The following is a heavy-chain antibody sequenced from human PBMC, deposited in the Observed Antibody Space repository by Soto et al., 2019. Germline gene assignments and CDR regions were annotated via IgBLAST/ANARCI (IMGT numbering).Heavy chain of an antibody. D-gene: IGHD3-10*01. CDR2: IIPIFGTA. J-gene: IGHJ4*02. CDR3: ARDFSEVRGVLPFDY. CDR1: GGTFSSYA. Sequence: QVQLVQSGAEVKKPGSSVKVSCKASGGTFSSYAISWLRQAPGQGLEWMGGIIPIFGTANYAQKFQGRVTITADESTSTAYMELSSLRSEDTAVYYCARDFSEVRGVLPFDYWGQGTLVTVSS. V-gene: IGHV1-69*01.